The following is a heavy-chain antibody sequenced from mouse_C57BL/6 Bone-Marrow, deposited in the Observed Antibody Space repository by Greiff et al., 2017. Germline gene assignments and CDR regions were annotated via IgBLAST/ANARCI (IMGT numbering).Heavy chain of an antibody. Sequence: VQLKESGPELVKPGASVKISCKASGYSFTGYYMNWVKQSPEKSLEWIGEINPSTGGTTYNQKFKAKATLTVDKSSSTAYMQLKSLTSEDSAVYYCARRYYGSRWYFDVWGTGTTVTVSS. V-gene: IGHV1-42*01. CDR2: INPSTGGT. CDR3: ARRYYGSRWYFDV. CDR1: GYSFTGYY. D-gene: IGHD1-1*01. J-gene: IGHJ1*03.